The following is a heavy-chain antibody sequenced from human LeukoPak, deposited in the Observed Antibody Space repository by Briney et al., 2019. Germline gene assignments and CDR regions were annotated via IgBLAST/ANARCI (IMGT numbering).Heavy chain of an antibody. CDR1: GFTFSSCA. D-gene: IGHD1-26*01. V-gene: IGHV3-30-3*01. Sequence: PGGSLRLSCAASGFTFSSCAMHWVRQAPGKGLEWVAVISYDGSNKYYADSVKGRFTISRDNSKNTLYLQMNSLRAEDTAGYYCAREGAEQAFDIWGQGTMVTVSS. CDR3: AREGAEQAFDI. J-gene: IGHJ3*02. CDR2: ISYDGSNK.